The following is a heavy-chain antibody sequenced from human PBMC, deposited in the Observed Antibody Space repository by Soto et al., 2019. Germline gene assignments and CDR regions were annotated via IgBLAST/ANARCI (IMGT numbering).Heavy chain of an antibody. V-gene: IGHV4-39*01. CDR3: ARLPLVRGVPA. CDR1: GGSISTSGSY. D-gene: IGHD3-10*01. CDR2: ADYGGTI. Sequence: QLHLQESGPGRVKPSETLSLTCSVSGGSISTSGSYWGWVRHAPEKGLEWIGRADYGGTINYTPSLKRRVAISVDTSKNQFSLKLTSVTAADTAVYYCARLPLVRGVPAWGQGTLVTVSS. J-gene: IGHJ5*02.